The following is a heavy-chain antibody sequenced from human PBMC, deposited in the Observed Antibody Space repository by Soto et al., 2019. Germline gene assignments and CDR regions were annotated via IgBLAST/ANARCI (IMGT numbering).Heavy chain of an antibody. J-gene: IGHJ3*02. CDR3: ASPGPYYYDSSGYDAFDI. CDR1: GGTFSSYA. D-gene: IGHD3-22*01. CDR2: IIPIFGTA. V-gene: IGHV1-69*13. Sequence: ASVKVSCKASGGTFSSYAISWVRQAPGQGLEWMGGIIPIFGTANYAQKFQSRVTITADESTSTAYMELSSLRSEDTAVYYCASPGPYYYDSSGYDAFDIWGQGTMVTVSS.